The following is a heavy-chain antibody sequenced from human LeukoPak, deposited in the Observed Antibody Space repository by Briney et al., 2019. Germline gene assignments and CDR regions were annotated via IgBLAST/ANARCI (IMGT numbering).Heavy chain of an antibody. Sequence: GGSLRLSCAASGFIFSSYWMSWVRQAPGKGLEWVANISQDGGEKYYVDSVKGRFTISRDNAKNSLYLQMNSLRAEDTALYYCSTMVRGVHAFDYWGQGTLVTVSS. CDR1: GFIFSSYW. V-gene: IGHV3-7*01. D-gene: IGHD3-10*01. CDR3: STMVRGVHAFDY. CDR2: ISQDGGEK. J-gene: IGHJ4*02.